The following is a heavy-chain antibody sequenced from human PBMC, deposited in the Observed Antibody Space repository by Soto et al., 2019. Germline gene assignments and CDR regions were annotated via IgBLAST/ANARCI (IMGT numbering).Heavy chain of an antibody. J-gene: IGHJ5*02. D-gene: IGHD2-15*01. Sequence: SETLSLTCAVSGGSISGGGYSWSWIRQPPGKGLEWIGYIYHSGSTYYNPSLKSRVTISVDRSKNQFSLKLSSVTAADTAVYYCARARYWSGGSCRSRYNWFDPWGQGTLVTVSS. CDR2: IYHSGST. CDR1: GGSISGGGYS. V-gene: IGHV4-30-2*01. CDR3: ARARYWSGGSCRSRYNWFDP.